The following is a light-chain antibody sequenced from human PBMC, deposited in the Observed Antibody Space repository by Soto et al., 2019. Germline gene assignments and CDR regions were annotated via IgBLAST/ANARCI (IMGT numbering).Light chain of an antibody. Sequence: DIHMDQSPSALSASVGDRVTITCRASQDVGHWLAWYQQKPGQAPKLVIYKASSLESGVPSRFSGRGSGTEFTLTIRDLQPDDFATYYCQHYDSYPYTFRQGTSLEIK. V-gene: IGKV1-5*03. CDR2: KAS. J-gene: IGKJ2*01. CDR1: QDVGHW. CDR3: QHYDSYPYT.